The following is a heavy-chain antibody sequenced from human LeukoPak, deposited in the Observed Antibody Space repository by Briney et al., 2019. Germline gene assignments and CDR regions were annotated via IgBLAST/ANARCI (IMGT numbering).Heavy chain of an antibody. Sequence: GGSLRLSCAASGFIFSSYWMHWVRQAPGKGPVWVSRIKSDGSSPSYADSVKGRFTISRDNAKNTVYLQMNSLKTEDTAVYYCTTEDGYSGLYGIDYWGQGTLVTVSS. D-gene: IGHD5-12*01. CDR2: IKSDGSSP. V-gene: IGHV3-74*01. CDR3: TTEDGYSGLYGIDY. CDR1: GFIFSSYW. J-gene: IGHJ4*02.